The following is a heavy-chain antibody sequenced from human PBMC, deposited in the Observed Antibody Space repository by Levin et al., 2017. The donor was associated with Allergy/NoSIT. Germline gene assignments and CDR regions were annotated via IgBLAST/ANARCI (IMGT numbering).Heavy chain of an antibody. Sequence: GGSLRLSCAASGFTFSNAWMSWVRQAPGKGLEWVGRIKSKTDGGTTDYAAPVKGRFTISRDDSKNTLYLQMNSLKTEDTAVYYCTTLLWAVAGLREDYWGQGTLVTVSS. CDR2: IKSKTDGGTT. CDR3: TTLLWAVAGLREDY. V-gene: IGHV3-15*01. CDR1: GFTFSNAW. J-gene: IGHJ4*02. D-gene: IGHD6-19*01.